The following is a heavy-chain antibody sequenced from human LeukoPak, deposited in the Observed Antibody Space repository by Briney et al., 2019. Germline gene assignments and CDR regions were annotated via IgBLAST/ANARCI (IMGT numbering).Heavy chain of an antibody. V-gene: IGHV1-2*04. Sequence: ASVKVSCKASGYTFTGYYMHWVRQAPGQGLEWMGWINPNSGGTNYAQKFQGWVTMTRDTSISTAYMELSRLRSDDTAVYYCAREYSRGWYRQYNWFDPWGQGTLVTVSS. D-gene: IGHD6-19*01. CDR1: GYTFTGYY. CDR3: AREYSRGWYRQYNWFDP. CDR2: INPNSGGT. J-gene: IGHJ5*02.